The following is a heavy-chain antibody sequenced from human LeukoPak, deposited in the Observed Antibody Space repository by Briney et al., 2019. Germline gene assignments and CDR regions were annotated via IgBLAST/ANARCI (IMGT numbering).Heavy chain of an antibody. CDR2: ISYDGSNK. CDR3: ARDAIVAPTSYYYYYYGMDV. CDR1: GFTFSSYA. Sequence: GGSLRLSCAACGFTFSSYAMHWVRQAPGKGLEWVAVISYDGSNKYYADSVKGRFTISRDNSKNTLYLQMNSLRAEDTAVYYCARDAIVAPTSYYYYYYGMDVWGQGTTVTVSS. V-gene: IGHV3-30-3*01. J-gene: IGHJ6*02. D-gene: IGHD1-1*01.